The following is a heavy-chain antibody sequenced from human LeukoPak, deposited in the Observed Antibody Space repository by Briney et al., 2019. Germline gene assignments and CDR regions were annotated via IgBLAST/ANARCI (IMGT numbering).Heavy chain of an antibody. CDR2: ISSSGSTI. D-gene: IGHD2-2*01. CDR1: GFTFSDYY. J-gene: IGHJ6*03. Sequence: PGGSLRLSCAASGFTFSDYYMSWIRQAPGKGLEWVSYISSSGSTIYYADSVKGRFTISRDNAKNSLYLQMNSLRAEDTAVYYCAREDIVVVPAAMGPYYYYMDVWGKGTTVTVSS. CDR3: AREDIVVVPAAMGPYYYYMDV. V-gene: IGHV3-11*04.